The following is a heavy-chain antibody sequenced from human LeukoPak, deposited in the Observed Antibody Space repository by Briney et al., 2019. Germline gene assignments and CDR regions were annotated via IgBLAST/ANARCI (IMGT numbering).Heavy chain of an antibody. CDR1: GDSISSPSSY. Sequence: SETLSLTCTVSGDSISSPSSYWGWIRQPPEKGLEWIATIHSSGSTHSNPSLKSRVTISVHTSKNQLSLKLISLTAADTAVYYCARHPPPYAVGATDWGFDYWGQGTLVTVSS. CDR2: IHSSGST. CDR3: ARHPPPYAVGATDWGFDY. J-gene: IGHJ4*02. D-gene: IGHD1-26*01. V-gene: IGHV4-39*07.